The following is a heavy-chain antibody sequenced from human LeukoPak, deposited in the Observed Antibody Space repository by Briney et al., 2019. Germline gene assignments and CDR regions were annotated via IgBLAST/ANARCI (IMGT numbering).Heavy chain of an antibody. V-gene: IGHV4-4*07. CDR1: GASISSYY. J-gene: IGHJ2*01. CDR3: ARPLKRSWYFDL. CDR2: IYTSGST. Sequence: PSETLSLTCSVSGASISSYYWSWIRQPAGKGLEWIGRIYTSGSTNYNPSLKSRVTISVDTSKNQFSLKLSSVTAADTAVYYCARPLKRSWYFDLWGRGTLVTVSS.